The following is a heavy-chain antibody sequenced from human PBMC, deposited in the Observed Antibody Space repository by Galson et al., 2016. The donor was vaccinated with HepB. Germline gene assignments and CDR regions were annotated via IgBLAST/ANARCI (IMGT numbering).Heavy chain of an antibody. V-gene: IGHV3-23*01. CDR1: GFTFSSYA. CDR3: ARVRGGPDIGRDAFDI. CDR2: ISGRDGTT. J-gene: IGHJ3*02. Sequence: LRLSCAASGFTFSSYAMSWFRQAPGKGLEWVSAISGRDGTTQYADSVKGRFIISRDNSENSLYLQMNSLRAEDTAVYYCARVRGGPDIGRDAFDIWGQGTMVTVSS. D-gene: IGHD3-16*01.